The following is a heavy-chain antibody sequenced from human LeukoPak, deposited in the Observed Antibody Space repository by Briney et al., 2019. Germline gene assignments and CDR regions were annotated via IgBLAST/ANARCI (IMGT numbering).Heavy chain of an antibody. CDR3: ARGGYSYGYMGYLDY. CDR2: ISAYNGNT. J-gene: IGHJ4*02. V-gene: IGHV1-18*01. Sequence: ASVKVSRKASGYTFSIYGVSWVRQAPGQGLEWVAWISAYNGNTNYAQKFQGRVTMTTDTSTSTAYMELRSLRSDDTAVYYCARGGYSYGYMGYLDYWGQGTLVTVSS. CDR1: GYTFSIYG. D-gene: IGHD5-18*01.